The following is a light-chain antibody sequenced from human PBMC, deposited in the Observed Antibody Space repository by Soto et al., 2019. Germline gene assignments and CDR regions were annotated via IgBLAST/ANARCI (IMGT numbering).Light chain of an antibody. J-gene: IGLJ1*01. Sequence: QSVLTQPPSVSAAPGQKVTTSCSGSSSNIGNNYVSWYQQLPGTAPKLLIYENNKRPSGIPDRFSGSKSGTSATLGITGLQTGDEADYYCGTWDSSLSAYYVFGTGTKVTVL. CDR3: GTWDSSLSAYYV. CDR1: SSNIGNNY. V-gene: IGLV1-51*02. CDR2: ENN.